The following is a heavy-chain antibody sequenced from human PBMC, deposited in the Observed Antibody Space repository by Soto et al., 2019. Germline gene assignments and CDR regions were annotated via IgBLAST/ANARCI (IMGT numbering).Heavy chain of an antibody. J-gene: IGHJ4*02. CDR1: GYPFISYC. CDR3: ATFPRGY. V-gene: IGHV1-46*01. CDR2: IDPSRGAT. Sequence: QVQLMQSGAEVKRPGASVKISCKPSGYPFISYCIHWVRQAPGQGLEWVGLIDPSRGATSYAERFQGRLSITSDKSTATVYMNVWSLTSDDTAIYYCATFPRGYWGQGTLVSVSS.